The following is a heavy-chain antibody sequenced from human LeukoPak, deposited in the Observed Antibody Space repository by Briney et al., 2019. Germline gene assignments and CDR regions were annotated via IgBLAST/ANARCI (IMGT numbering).Heavy chain of an antibody. D-gene: IGHD1-26*01. CDR1: GGSISSYY. V-gene: IGHV4-59*01. Sequence: SETLSLTCTVSGGSISSYYWSWIRQPPGKGLEWIGYIYYSGSTNYNPSLKSRVTISVDTSKNQFSLKLSSVTAADTAVYYCARDSGSYYFDYWGQGTLVTVSS. CDR3: ARDSGSYYFDY. CDR2: IYYSGST. J-gene: IGHJ4*02.